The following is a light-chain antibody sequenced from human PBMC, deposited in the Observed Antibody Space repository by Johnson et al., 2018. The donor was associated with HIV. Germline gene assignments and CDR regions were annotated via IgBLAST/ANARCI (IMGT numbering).Light chain of an antibody. CDR3: GTWDSSLSVLYV. Sequence: QAVLTQPPSVSAAPGQTVNISCSGNVSNIESYFVSWYQQLPGAAPTLLIYENNKRPSGIPDRFSGSKSGTSATLGITGLQPRDEADYYCGTWDSSLSVLYVFGTGTKVTVL. CDR2: ENN. CDR1: VSNIESYF. J-gene: IGLJ1*01. V-gene: IGLV1-51*02.